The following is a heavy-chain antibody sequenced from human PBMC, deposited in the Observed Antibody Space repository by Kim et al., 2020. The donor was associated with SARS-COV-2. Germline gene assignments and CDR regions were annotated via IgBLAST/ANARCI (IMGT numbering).Heavy chain of an antibody. D-gene: IGHD2-15*01. CDR1: GGSFSGYY. V-gene: IGHV4-34*01. CDR2: INHSGST. J-gene: IGHJ6*02. CDR3: ARDLLSANMGPGFSGMDV. Sequence: SETLSLTCAVYGGSFSGYYWSWIRQPPGKGLEWIGEINHSGSTNYNPSLKSRVTISVDTSKNQFSLKLSSVTAADTAVYYCARDLLSANMGPGFSGMDVWGQGTTVTVSS.